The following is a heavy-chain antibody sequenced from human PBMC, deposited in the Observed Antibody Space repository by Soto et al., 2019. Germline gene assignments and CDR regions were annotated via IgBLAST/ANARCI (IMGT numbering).Heavy chain of an antibody. V-gene: IGHV1-69*01. D-gene: IGHD2-15*01. Sequence: EQSGPEVKKPGSSVKLSCKASADSFNKYGFSWVRQAPGQGLECVGGVVPLLGTANYAQKFQGRATISADESASTIYLQLTNLQSDDTAIFYCASGVAVDRFEFWGLGTLVIVSS. CDR3: ASGVAVDRFEF. CDR1: ADSFNKYG. J-gene: IGHJ4*01. CDR2: VVPLLGTA.